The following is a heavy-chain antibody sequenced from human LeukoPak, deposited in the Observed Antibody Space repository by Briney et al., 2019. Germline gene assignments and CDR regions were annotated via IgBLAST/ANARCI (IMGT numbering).Heavy chain of an antibody. Sequence: GESLKISCQSSGHNFIYYWIAWVRQMPGRGLEWMGIIYPGDSDTRYSPSFQGQVTISADKSLSTAFLQLKSLKALNTAMYYCARQDGNSEFYFDSWGQGTLVTVSS. J-gene: IGHJ4*02. CDR2: IYPGDSDT. V-gene: IGHV5-51*01. D-gene: IGHD4-23*01. CDR3: ARQDGNSEFYFDS. CDR1: GHNFIYYW.